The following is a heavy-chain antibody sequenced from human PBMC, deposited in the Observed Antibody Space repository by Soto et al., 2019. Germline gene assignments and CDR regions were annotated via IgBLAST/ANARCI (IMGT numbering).Heavy chain of an antibody. CDR1: GYTFTGYY. Sequence: GASVKVSCKASGYTFTGYYMHWVRQAPGQGLEWMGWINPNSGGTNYAQKFQGWVTMTRDTSISTAYMELSRLRSDDTAVYYCAREEMGAIGYYGMDVWGQGTTVTVSS. J-gene: IGHJ6*02. CDR2: INPNSGGT. D-gene: IGHD1-26*01. V-gene: IGHV1-2*04. CDR3: AREEMGAIGYYGMDV.